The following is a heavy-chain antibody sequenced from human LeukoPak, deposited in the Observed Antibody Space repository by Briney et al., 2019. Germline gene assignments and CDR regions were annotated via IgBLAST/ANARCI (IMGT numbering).Heavy chain of an antibody. Sequence: PGGSLRLSCAASGFTFSSYAMSWVRQAPGKGLEWVSAITGSGGSTCYADSVKGRFTMSRDNSKSTVYLQMNSLRAEDTAVYYCAKVRNGLIPNDYWGQGTLVTVSS. J-gene: IGHJ4*02. D-gene: IGHD3-16*01. V-gene: IGHV3-23*01. CDR2: ITGSGGST. CDR3: AKVRNGLIPNDY. CDR1: GFTFSSYA.